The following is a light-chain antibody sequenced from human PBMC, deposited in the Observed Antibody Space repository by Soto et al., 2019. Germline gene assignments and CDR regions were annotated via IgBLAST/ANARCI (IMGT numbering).Light chain of an antibody. J-gene: IGLJ1*01. CDR2: EVS. CDR1: SSDVGGYNY. CDR3: SLYTSSSTV. V-gene: IGLV2-18*01. Sequence: QSVLTQPPSASGSPGQSVTISCTGTSSDVGGYNYVSWYQQHPGKAPKLIIYEVSNRPSGVPDRFSGSKSGNTASLTISGLQAEDEADYYCSLYTSSSTVFGTGTKVTVL.